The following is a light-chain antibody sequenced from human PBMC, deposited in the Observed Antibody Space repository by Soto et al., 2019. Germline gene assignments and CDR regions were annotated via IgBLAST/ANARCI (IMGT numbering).Light chain of an antibody. CDR1: QSVSSN. CDR2: SAT. Sequence: EIVMTHSPATLSVSPGERATLSCMASQSVSSNLAWYQQKPGQPPRLLINSATTRATGIPGRFIGSGYGTEFPLTIYSLHSEDYGVYSCQQYNDCPRTLGQGINVDLK. J-gene: IGKJ1*01. V-gene: IGKV3-15*01. CDR3: QQYNDCPRT.